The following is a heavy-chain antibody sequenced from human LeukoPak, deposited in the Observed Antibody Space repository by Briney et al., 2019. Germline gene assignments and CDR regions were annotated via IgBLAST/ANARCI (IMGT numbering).Heavy chain of an antibody. CDR3: ARGGVVGALDF. D-gene: IGHD1-26*01. CDR1: GFALSDYW. CDR2: ITNDGRST. J-gene: IGHJ4*02. Sequence: PGGSLRLSCAASGFALSDYWMHWVRQAPGKGLVWVSLITNDGRSTGYADSVRDRFTISRDTAKNTMYLQMNSLSAEDTAVYYCARGGVVGALDFWGQGTLVTVSS. V-gene: IGHV3-74*01.